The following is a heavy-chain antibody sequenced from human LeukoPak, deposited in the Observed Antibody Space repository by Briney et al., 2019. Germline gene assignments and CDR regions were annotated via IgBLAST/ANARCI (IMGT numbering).Heavy chain of an antibody. J-gene: IGHJ4*02. Sequence: GGSLRLSCAASGFTFSSYSMNWVRQAPGKGLEWVSSISSSSYIYYADSVKGRFTISRDNAKNSLYLQMSSLRAEDTAVYYCARDMEDSSSWSINDYWGQGTLVTVSS. V-gene: IGHV3-21*01. CDR1: GFTFSSYS. D-gene: IGHD6-13*01. CDR3: ARDMEDSSSWSINDY. CDR2: ISSSSYI.